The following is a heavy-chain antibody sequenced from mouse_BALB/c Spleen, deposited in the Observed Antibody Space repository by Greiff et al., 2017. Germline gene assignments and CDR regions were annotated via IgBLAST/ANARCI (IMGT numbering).Heavy chain of an antibody. CDR1: GFSLTSYD. CDR3: VRDRSLVGAMDY. Sequence: QVQLKESGPGLVAPSQSLSITCTVSGFSLTSYDISWIRQPPGKGLEWLGVIWTGGGTNYNSAFMSRLSISKDNSKSQVFLKMNSLQTDDTAIYYCVRDRSLVGAMDYWGQGTSVTVSS. CDR2: IWTGGGT. V-gene: IGHV2-9-2*01. D-gene: IGHD2-10*02. J-gene: IGHJ4*01.